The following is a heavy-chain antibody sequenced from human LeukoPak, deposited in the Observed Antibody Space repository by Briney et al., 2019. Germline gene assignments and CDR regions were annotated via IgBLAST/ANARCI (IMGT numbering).Heavy chain of an antibody. CDR3: ARVFRRTARSPYYFDY. Sequence: PSETLSLTCTVSGGSISSYYWSWIRQPPGKGLEWIGYIYYSGSTNYNPSLKSRVTISVDTSKNQFSLKLSSVTAADTAVYYCARVFRRTARSPYYFDYWGQGTLVTVSS. J-gene: IGHJ4*02. CDR2: IYYSGST. CDR1: GGSISSYY. V-gene: IGHV4-59*12. D-gene: IGHD1-14*01.